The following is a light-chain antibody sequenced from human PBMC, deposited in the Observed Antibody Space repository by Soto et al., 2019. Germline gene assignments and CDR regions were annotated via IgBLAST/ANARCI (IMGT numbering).Light chain of an antibody. CDR1: SSDVGGYNY. V-gene: IGLV2-14*01. Sequence: QSALTQPASVSGSPGQSITISCTGTSSDVGGYNYVSWYQQHPGTSPKLLIYEVSNRPSGVSNRFSGSKSGTTASLIISGLQAEDEGDYYCSSYTARSTWVFGGGTKLTVL. J-gene: IGLJ3*02. CDR2: EVS. CDR3: SSYTARSTWV.